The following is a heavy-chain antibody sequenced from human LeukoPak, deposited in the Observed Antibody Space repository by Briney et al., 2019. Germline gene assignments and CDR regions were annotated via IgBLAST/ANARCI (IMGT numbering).Heavy chain of an antibody. Sequence: PGGSLRLSCAASGFTFSSYAMSWVRQAPGKGLEWVSGISGSGGSTNYADSVKGRFTISRDNSKNTLYPQMNSLRAEDTAVYYCAKGGDPDFWSGLYYFDYWGQGTLVTVSS. CDR3: AKGGDPDFWSGLYYFDY. D-gene: IGHD3-3*01. J-gene: IGHJ4*02. CDR1: GFTFSSYA. V-gene: IGHV3-23*01. CDR2: ISGSGGST.